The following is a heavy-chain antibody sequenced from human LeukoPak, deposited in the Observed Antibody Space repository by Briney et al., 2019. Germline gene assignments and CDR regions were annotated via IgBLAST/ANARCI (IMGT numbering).Heavy chain of an antibody. J-gene: IGHJ5*02. D-gene: IGHD6-19*01. CDR1: GYTFTGYY. CDR2: ISAYNGNT. V-gene: IGHV1-18*04. CDR3: ARDRSIAVAQGTNWFDP. Sequence: ASVEVSCKASGYTFTGYYMHWVRHAPGQGLEWMGWISAYNGNTNYAQKLQGRVTMTTDTSTSTAYMELRSLRSDDTAVYYCARDRSIAVAQGTNWFDPWGQGTLVTVSS.